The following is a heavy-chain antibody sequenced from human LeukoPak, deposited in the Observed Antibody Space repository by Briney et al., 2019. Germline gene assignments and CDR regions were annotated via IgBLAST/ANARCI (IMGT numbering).Heavy chain of an antibody. Sequence: QSGRCLRLSCEVSGFTFSRSGMHWVRQAPGKGLEWVAVISYDGSNKYYADSVKGRFTISRDNSKNTLFLQMNSLRAEDTAVYYCAKGLGYYYYGMDVWGQGTTVTVSS. V-gene: IGHV3-30*18. D-gene: IGHD3-16*01. J-gene: IGHJ6*02. CDR2: ISYDGSNK. CDR3: AKGLGYYYYGMDV. CDR1: GFTFSRSG.